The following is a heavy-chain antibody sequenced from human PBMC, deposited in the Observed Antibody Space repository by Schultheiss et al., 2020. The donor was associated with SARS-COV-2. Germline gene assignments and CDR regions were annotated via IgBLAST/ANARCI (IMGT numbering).Heavy chain of an antibody. D-gene: IGHD5-18*01. CDR2: TIPVFGTP. Sequence: SVKVSCKASGGTFSKYSISWVRQAPGQGLEWMGGTIPVFGTPTYAQKFQGRVTITADESTSTAYLELSSLRSEDTAVYYCARENYQLTGYSYGYVPTYYYYGMDVWGQGTTVTVSS. V-gene: IGHV1-69*13. J-gene: IGHJ6*02. CDR3: ARENYQLTGYSYGYVPTYYYYGMDV. CDR1: GGTFSKYS.